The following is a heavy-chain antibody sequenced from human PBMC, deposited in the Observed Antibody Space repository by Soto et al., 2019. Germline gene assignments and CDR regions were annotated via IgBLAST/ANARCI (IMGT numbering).Heavy chain of an antibody. J-gene: IGHJ4*02. V-gene: IGHV4-39*01. D-gene: IGHD1-20*01. CDR3: ARHPTHTELTVYATHIFDY. CDR1: GGSITSTYSY. CDR2: VYYTGTT. Sequence: QLQLQESGPGLVKPSETLSLTCTVSGGSITSTYSYWGWIRQPPGKGLEWIGSVYYTGTTNYKPSLESRATITTDTSKNQFSLKLNSVTAADTAVYYCARHPTHTELTVYATHIFDYWGQGTLITVSS.